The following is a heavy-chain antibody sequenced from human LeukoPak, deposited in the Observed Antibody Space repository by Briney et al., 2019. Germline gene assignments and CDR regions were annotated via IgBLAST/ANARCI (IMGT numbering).Heavy chain of an antibody. CDR3: ARGSDYDILTGYSDDAFDI. J-gene: IGHJ3*02. V-gene: IGHV4-38-2*01. Sequence: SETLSLTCAVSGYSISSGYYWGWIRQPPGKGLEWIGSIYHSGSTYYNPSLESRVTISVDTSKNQLSLKLSSVTAADTAVYYCARGSDYDILTGYSDDAFDIWGQGTMVTVSS. D-gene: IGHD3-9*01. CDR2: IYHSGST. CDR1: GYSISSGYY.